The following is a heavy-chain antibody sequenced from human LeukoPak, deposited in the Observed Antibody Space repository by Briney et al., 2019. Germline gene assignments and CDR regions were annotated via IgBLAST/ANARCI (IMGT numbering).Heavy chain of an antibody. J-gene: IGHJ4*02. V-gene: IGHV1-24*01. CDR3: ATQPGGYTFGGVIARNDY. D-gene: IGHD3-16*02. CDR1: GYTFTSYD. Sequence: ASVKVSCKASGYTFTSYDVNWVRQAAGQGLEWMGGFDPEDGETIYAQKFQGRVTMTEDTSTDAAYMELSSLRSEDTAVYYCATQPGGYTFGGVIARNDYWGQGTLVTVSS. CDR2: FDPEDGET.